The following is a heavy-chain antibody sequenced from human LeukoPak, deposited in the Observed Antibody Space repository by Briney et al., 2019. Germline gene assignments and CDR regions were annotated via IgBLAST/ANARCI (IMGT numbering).Heavy chain of an antibody. D-gene: IGHD3-22*01. J-gene: IGHJ4*02. CDR3: ARALYYDGSGPGY. V-gene: IGHV3-11*05. Sequence: PGGSLRLSCAACVFTFSDYYMSWIRQAPGKGLEWVSYISSSSSYTNYADSVKGRFTISRDNAKNSLYLQMNSLRAEDTAVYYCARALYYDGSGPGYWGQGTLVTVSS. CDR1: VFTFSDYY. CDR2: ISSSSSYT.